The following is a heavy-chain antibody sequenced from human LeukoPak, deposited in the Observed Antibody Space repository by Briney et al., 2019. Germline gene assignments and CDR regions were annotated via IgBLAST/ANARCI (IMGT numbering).Heavy chain of an antibody. CDR3: ARSTVVTGRYYYYYMDV. CDR2: IYSGGST. D-gene: IGHD4-23*01. Sequence: GGSLRLSCADSRFTVSSNYMSSVRQAPGKGLEWVSVIYSGGSTYYADSVKGRFTISRDNSRNTLYLQMNSLRAEDTAVYYCARSTVVTGRYYYYYMDVWGKGTTVSVSS. V-gene: IGHV3-53*01. CDR1: RFTVSSNY. J-gene: IGHJ6*03.